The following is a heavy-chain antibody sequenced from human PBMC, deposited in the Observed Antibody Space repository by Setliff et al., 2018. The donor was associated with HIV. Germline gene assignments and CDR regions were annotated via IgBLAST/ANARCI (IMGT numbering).Heavy chain of an antibody. D-gene: IGHD3-3*01. Sequence: LSLTCTVSGGSISSGSDYWSWIRQPAGKGLEWIGQIHISGTTNYNPSLKSRVTISIDTSKHQFSLKLTSVTAADTALYYCARDVMEWFGNYFDNWGQGALVTVS. CDR1: GGSISSGSDY. V-gene: IGHV4-61*09. J-gene: IGHJ4*02. CDR3: ARDVMEWFGNYFDN. CDR2: IHISGTT.